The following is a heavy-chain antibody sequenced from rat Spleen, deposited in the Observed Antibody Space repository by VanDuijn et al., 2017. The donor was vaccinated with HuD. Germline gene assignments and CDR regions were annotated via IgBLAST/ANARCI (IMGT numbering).Heavy chain of an antibody. D-gene: IGHD1-1*01. CDR2: ISYDGGST. J-gene: IGHJ3*01. V-gene: IGHV5-31*01. CDR3: ARQWAY. CDR1: GFTFNNYW. Sequence: EVQLVESGGGLVQPGRSLKLSCVASGFTFNNYWMTWIRQSPGKGLEWVASISYDGGSTYYGDSVKGRFTISRDNAKSTLYLQMDSLRSEDTATYYCARQWAYWGQGTLVTVSS.